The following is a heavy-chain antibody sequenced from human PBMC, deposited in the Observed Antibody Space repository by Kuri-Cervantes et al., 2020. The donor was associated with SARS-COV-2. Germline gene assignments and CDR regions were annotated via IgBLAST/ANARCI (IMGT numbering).Heavy chain of an antibody. Sequence: ASVKVSCKASGYTFTSYGIGWVRQAPGQGLEGMGWISTYYGDTDYAQSFQDRVTMTTDTSTSTAYMELKSLRSDDTAVYYCARGYGSRSSFDYWGQGTLVTVSS. CDR2: ISTYYGDT. J-gene: IGHJ4*02. D-gene: IGHD6-13*01. V-gene: IGHV1-18*01. CDR3: ARGYGSRSSFDY. CDR1: GYTFTSYG.